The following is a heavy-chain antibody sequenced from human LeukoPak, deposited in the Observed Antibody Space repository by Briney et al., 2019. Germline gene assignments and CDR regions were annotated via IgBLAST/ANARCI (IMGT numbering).Heavy chain of an antibody. CDR2: ISGSGGST. CDR3: ARDDFYSGNPGFVY. J-gene: IGHJ4*02. V-gene: IGHV3-23*01. CDR1: GFTFSSYA. D-gene: IGHD3-3*01. Sequence: GGSLRLSCAASGFTFSSYAMSWVRQAPGKGLEWVSAISGSGGSTYYADSVKGRFTISRDNSKNTLYLQMNSLRAEDTALYYCARDDFYSGNPGFVYWGQGTLVTVSS.